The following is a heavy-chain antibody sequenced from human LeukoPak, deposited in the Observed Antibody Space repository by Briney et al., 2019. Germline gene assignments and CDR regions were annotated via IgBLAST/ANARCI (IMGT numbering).Heavy chain of an antibody. CDR2: IGGSGGST. V-gene: IGHV3-23*01. CDR3: AKDTNYDRNGYDPSDY. CDR1: GFTFSTYA. Sequence: GGSLRLSCATSGFTFSTYAMSWVRQAPGKGLEWVSGIGGSGGSTSYADSVQGRFTISRDNSKNTVYLQMNGLRAEDTAVYYCAKDTNYDRNGYDPSDYWGQGTLVTVSS. J-gene: IGHJ4*02. D-gene: IGHD3-22*01.